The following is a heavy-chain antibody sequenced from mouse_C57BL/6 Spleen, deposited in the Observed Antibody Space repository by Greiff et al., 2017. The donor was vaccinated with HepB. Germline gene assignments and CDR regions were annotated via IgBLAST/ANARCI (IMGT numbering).Heavy chain of an antibody. CDR1: GYAFSSSW. V-gene: IGHV1-82*01. CDR3: ARGGNYEMDY. Sequence: QVQLQQPGPELVKPGASVKISCKASGYAFSSSWMNWVKQRPGKGLEWIGRIYPGDGDTKYNGKFKGKATLTADKSSSTAYMQLSSLTSEDSAVYFCARGGNYEMDYLGQGTSVTVSS. CDR2: IYPGDGDT. D-gene: IGHD2-1*01. J-gene: IGHJ4*01.